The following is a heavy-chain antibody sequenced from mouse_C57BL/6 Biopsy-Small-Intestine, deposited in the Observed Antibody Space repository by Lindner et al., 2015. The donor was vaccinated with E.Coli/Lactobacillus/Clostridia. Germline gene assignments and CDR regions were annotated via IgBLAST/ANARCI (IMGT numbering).Heavy chain of an antibody. V-gene: IGHV1-54*01. D-gene: IGHD1-1*01. Sequence: VQLQESGAELVRPGTSVKVSCKASGYAFTNYLIEWVKQRPGQGLEWIGVINPGSGGTNYNEKFKGKATLTADKSSSTAYMQLSSLTSEDSAVYFCARRDYGFDYWGQGTTHTVSS. CDR2: INPGSGGT. J-gene: IGHJ2*01. CDR1: GYAFTNYL. CDR3: ARRDYGFDY.